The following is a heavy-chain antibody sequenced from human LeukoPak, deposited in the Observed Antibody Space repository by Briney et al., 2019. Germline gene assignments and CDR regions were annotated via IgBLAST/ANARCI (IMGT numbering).Heavy chain of an antibody. CDR3: ARDRATWDNWNYEVGY. CDR2: ISSSSSYI. J-gene: IGHJ4*02. V-gene: IGHV3-21*01. CDR1: GFTFSSYS. Sequence: PGGSLRLSCAASGFTFSSYSMNWVRQAPGKGLEWVSSISSSSSYIYYADSVKGRFTISRDNAKNSLYLQMNSLRAEDTAVYYCARDRATWDNWNYEVGYWGQGTLVTVS. D-gene: IGHD1-7*01.